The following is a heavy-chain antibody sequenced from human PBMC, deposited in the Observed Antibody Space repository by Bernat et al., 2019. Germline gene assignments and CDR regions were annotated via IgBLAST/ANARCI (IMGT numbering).Heavy chain of an antibody. D-gene: IGHD4-23*01. Sequence: EVQLLESGGGLVQPGGSLRLSCAASGFTFSSYAMSWVRQAPGKGLEWVSAISGSGGSTYYADSVKGRFTISRDNSKNTLYLQMNSLRAEDTAVYYCAKVHPPAVGSFYYNLDVWGQGTTVTVSS. V-gene: IGHV3-23*01. CDR3: AKVHPPAVGSFYYNLDV. J-gene: IGHJ6*02. CDR2: ISGSGGST. CDR1: GFTFSSYA.